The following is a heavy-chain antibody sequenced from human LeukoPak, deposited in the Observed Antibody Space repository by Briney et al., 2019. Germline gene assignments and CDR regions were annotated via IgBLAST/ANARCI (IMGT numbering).Heavy chain of an antibody. Sequence: SETLSLTCTVSGGSISSYYWSWVRQPPGKGLEWIGYIYYSGSTNYNPPLKSRVTISVDTSKNQFSLKLSSVTAADTAVYYCARVPGYSYGYDYYYYYGMDVWGQGTTVTVSS. J-gene: IGHJ6*02. D-gene: IGHD5-18*01. CDR2: IYYSGST. V-gene: IGHV4-59*01. CDR1: GGSISSYY. CDR3: ARVPGYSYGYDYYYYYGMDV.